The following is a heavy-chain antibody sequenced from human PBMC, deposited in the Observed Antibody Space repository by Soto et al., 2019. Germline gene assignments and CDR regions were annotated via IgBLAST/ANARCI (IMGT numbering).Heavy chain of an antibody. D-gene: IGHD2-2*01. CDR1: GYTFTSFQ. V-gene: IGHV1-46*04. CDR2: INPGSGST. J-gene: IGHJ4*02. Sequence: QVQLVQSGAEVKKPGASVKASCKTSGYTFTSFQMHWVRQAPGQGLEWMGIINPGSGSTNYEQKMQGRVTMTSDTSTRPIYMELSSLRSEDTAVYYCANCRLPAIPAAADYWGQGTLVTVSS. CDR3: ANCRLPAIPAAADY.